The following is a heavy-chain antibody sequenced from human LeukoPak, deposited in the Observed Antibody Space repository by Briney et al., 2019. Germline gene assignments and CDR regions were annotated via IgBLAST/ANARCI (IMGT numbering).Heavy chain of an antibody. CDR2: IIPIFGTA. J-gene: IGHJ5*02. V-gene: IGHV1-69*13. CDR3: ARDVTMVRGARYRPYKWFDP. D-gene: IGHD3-10*01. Sequence: ASVKVSCKASGYTFTSYDINWVRQATGQGLEWMGGIIPIFGTANYAQKFQGRVTISADESTSTVYMELSSLRSEDTAVYYCARDVTMVRGARYRPYKWFDPWGQGTLVTVSS. CDR1: GYTFTSYD.